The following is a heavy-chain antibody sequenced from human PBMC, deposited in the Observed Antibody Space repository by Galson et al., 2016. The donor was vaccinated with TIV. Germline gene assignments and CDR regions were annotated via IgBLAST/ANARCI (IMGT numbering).Heavy chain of an antibody. CDR1: GFPLSTGGVG. J-gene: IGHJ3*02. D-gene: IGHD3-9*01. CDR2: IYWDDHK. Sequence: PALVKPTQTLTLTCTLSGFPLSTGGVGVGWIRQPQGKALEWLGLIYWDDHKHYSPSLKSRLTITNDTSKNQVVLTMTNMDPVDTATYYCAHRPRPLSTGSDAFDMWGQGTRVTVSS. CDR3: AHRPRPLSTGSDAFDM. V-gene: IGHV2-5*02.